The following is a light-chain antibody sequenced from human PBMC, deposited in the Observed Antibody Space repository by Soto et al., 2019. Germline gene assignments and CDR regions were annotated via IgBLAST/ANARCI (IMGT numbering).Light chain of an antibody. V-gene: IGLV2-14*01. Sequence: QCALTQPASVSGSPGQSITISCTGSGSDIGAYNYVSWYQQHPGKAPKLLIHGVTRRPSGVSSRFSASKSAYTASLTISGLQAEDVANYSCRSFKTIYFYVFGHGTMLT. CDR3: RSFKTIYFYV. CDR1: GSDIGAYNY. J-gene: IGLJ1*01. CDR2: GVT.